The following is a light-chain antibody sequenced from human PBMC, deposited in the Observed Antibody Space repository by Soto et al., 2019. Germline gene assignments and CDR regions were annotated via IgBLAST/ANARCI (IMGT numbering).Light chain of an antibody. CDR1: SSDDDGYND. V-gene: IGLV2-14*01. CDR3: SSYTSSSLYV. Sequence: QSALTQPPSVSGSPGQSITISCTGTSSDDDGYNDVSWYQQHTGKAPILMIYDVSNRPSGVSNRFSGSKSGDTAALTITWLQDEDEADYYYSSYTSSSLYVFGSGTKLTVL. J-gene: IGLJ1*01. CDR2: DVS.